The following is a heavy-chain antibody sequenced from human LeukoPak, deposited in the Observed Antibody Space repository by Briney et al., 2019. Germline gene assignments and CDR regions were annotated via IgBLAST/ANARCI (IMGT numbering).Heavy chain of an antibody. Sequence: PSETLSLTCTVSGGSISSGGYYWSWIRQHPGKGLEWIGYIYYSGSTYYNPSPKSRVTISVDTSKNQFSLKLSSVTAADTAVYYCARGDYSETEIDYWGQGTLVTVSS. V-gene: IGHV4-31*03. D-gene: IGHD4-11*01. CDR2: IYYSGST. CDR3: ARGDYSETEIDY. CDR1: GGSISSGGYY. J-gene: IGHJ4*02.